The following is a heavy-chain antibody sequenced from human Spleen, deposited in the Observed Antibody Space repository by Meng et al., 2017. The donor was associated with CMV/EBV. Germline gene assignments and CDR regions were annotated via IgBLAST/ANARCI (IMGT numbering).Heavy chain of an antibody. CDR2: ISSSGTYI. CDR1: GFTVSSYE. D-gene: IGHD3-3*02. V-gene: IGHV3-21*01. CDR3: ARAFGYNYYAMDV. J-gene: IGHJ6*02. Sequence: GESLKISCAASGFTVSSYEMNWVRQAPGKGLEWVSSISSSGTYIYYIDPVKGRFTISRDNAKNSVYLQMNSLRAEDTAVYFCARAFGYNYYAMDVWGQGTTVTVSS.